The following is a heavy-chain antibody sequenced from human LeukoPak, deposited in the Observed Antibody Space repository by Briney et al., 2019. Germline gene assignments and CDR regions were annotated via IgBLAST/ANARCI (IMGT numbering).Heavy chain of an antibody. D-gene: IGHD1-26*01. CDR2: ISYDGSNK. Sequence: PGGSLRLSCAASGFTFSSYAMHWVRQAPGKGLEWVAVISYDGSNKYYADSVKGRFTISRDNSKNTLYLQVNSLRAEDTAVYYCARDASGTAQSFDYWGQGTLVTVSS. J-gene: IGHJ4*02. CDR1: GFTFSSYA. CDR3: ARDASGTAQSFDY. V-gene: IGHV3-30*01.